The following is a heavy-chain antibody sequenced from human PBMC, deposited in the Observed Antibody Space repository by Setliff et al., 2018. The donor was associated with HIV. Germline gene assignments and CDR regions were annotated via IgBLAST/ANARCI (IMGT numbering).Heavy chain of an antibody. J-gene: IGHJ4*02. CDR3: AKTSGWTTIDY. Sequence: GGSLRLSCVASGFTFRDFAMYWVRQVPGKGLEWVAFMRNDGSNEYYIDSVKGRFTISRDDSKNTVYLQMNSLTAEDTAVYYCAKTSGWTTIDYWGQGTLVTVSS. V-gene: IGHV3-30*02. D-gene: IGHD6-19*01. CDR2: MRNDGSNE. CDR1: GFTFRDFA.